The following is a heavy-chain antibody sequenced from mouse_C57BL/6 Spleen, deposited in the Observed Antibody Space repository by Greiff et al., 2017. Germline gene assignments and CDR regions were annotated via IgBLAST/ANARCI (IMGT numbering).Heavy chain of an antibody. J-gene: IGHJ4*01. CDR1: GYAFSSYW. CDR3: ARSVDGSTLYAMDY. D-gene: IGHD1-1*01. Sequence: QVQLQQSGAELVKPGASVKISCKASGYAFSSYWTNWVKQRPGKGLEWIGQIYPGDGDTNYNGKFKGKATLTADKSSSTAYMQLSSLTSEDSAVYFCARSVDGSTLYAMDYWGQGTSVTVSS. CDR2: IYPGDGDT. V-gene: IGHV1-80*01.